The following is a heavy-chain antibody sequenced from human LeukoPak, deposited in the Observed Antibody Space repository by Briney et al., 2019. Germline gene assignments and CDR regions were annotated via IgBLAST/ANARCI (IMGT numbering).Heavy chain of an antibody. D-gene: IGHD2-2*02. CDR2: IYPGDSDT. CDR3: ARRSVPAAIGWFDP. CDR1: GYSFTDYW. V-gene: IGHV5-51*01. Sequence: GESLKISCKGFGYSFTDYWIGWVRQMPGKGLEWMGIIYPGDSDTRYSPSFQGQVTISADKSISTAYLQWSSLKASDTAMYYCARRSVPAAIGWFDPWGQGTLVTVSS. J-gene: IGHJ5*02.